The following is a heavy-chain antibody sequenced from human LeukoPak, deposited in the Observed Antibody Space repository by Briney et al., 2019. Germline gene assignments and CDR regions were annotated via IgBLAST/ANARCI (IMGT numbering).Heavy chain of an antibody. CDR2: VNPNSGDT. CDR1: GYSFNIYE. CDR3: SRGPRFDP. Sequence: ASVKVSCKTSGYSFNIYEINWVRQATGQGLEWMGWVNPNSGDTDYAQKFQGRLTMTRNASISTAYMELSGLRLEDTAVYYCSRGPRFDPWGQGTQVTVSS. V-gene: IGHV1-8*01. J-gene: IGHJ5*02.